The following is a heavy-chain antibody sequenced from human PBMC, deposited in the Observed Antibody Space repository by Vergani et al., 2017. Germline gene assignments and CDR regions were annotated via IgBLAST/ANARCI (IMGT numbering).Heavy chain of an antibody. CDR1: GFTFDDYA. J-gene: IGHJ2*01. V-gene: IGHV3-9*01. CDR3: VKDIAASGNYWYFDL. D-gene: IGHD6-13*01. CDR2: ITWNSDSI. Sequence: EVQLVESGGGLVQPGRSLRLSCAASGFTFDDYAMHWVRQAPGKGLEWVSGITWNSDSIDYADSVKGRFTSSRDNAKNSLYLQMNSLRAEDTALYYCVKDIAASGNYWYFDLWGRGTLVTVSS.